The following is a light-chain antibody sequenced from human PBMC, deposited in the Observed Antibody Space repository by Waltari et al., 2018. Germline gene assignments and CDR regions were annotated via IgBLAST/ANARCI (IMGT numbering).Light chain of an antibody. V-gene: IGKV1-5*03. J-gene: IGKJ2*01. CDR1: QGISSS. CDR2: KAS. CDR3: QQYNSYPYT. Sequence: DIQMTQSPSTLSASVGDRVTITCRASQGISSSLAWYQQRPGQAPKLLIYKASSLESGVPSRFSGSGSGTEFTLTISSLQPDDFATYYCQQYNSYPYTFGQGTKLEIK.